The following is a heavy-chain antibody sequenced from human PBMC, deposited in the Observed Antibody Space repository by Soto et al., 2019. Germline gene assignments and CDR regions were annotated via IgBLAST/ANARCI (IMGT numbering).Heavy chain of an antibody. CDR2: IIPIFGTA. CDR1: GGTFSSYA. Sequence: QVQLVQSGAEVKKSGSSVKVSCKASGGTFSSYAISWVRQAPGQGLEWMGGIIPIFGTANYAQKFQGRVTITADKSTSTAYMELSSLRSEDTAVYYCARGRYDYVWGSYRQSFDYWGQGTLVTVSS. CDR3: ARGRYDYVWGSYRQSFDY. D-gene: IGHD3-16*02. J-gene: IGHJ4*02. V-gene: IGHV1-69*06.